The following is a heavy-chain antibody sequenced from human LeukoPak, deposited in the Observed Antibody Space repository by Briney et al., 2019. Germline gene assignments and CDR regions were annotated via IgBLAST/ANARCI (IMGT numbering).Heavy chain of an antibody. J-gene: IGHJ4*01. CDR2: ISAYNGNT. CDR3: GREGVAGTGLDY. V-gene: IGHV1-18*01. CDR1: GYTFTSYG. D-gene: IGHD6-13*01. Sequence: ASVKVSCKASGYTFTSYGISWVRQAPGQGLEWMGWISAYNGNTNYAQKLQGRVTMTRDTSTSTLYMELSRLKSEDTAVYYCGREGVAGTGLDYWGQGTLVTVSS.